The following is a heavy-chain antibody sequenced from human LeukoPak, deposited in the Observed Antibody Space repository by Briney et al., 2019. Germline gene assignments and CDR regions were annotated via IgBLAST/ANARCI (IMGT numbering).Heavy chain of an antibody. CDR1: GGSISSGDYY. CDR3: ATPWKALKWLSSGAFDI. CDR2: IYYSGST. J-gene: IGHJ3*02. Sequence: SETLSLTCTVSGGSISSGDYYWSWIRQPPGKGLEWIGYIYYSGSTYYNPSLKSRVTISVDTSKNQFSLKLSSVTAADTAVYYCATPWKALKWLSSGAFDIWGQGTMVTVSS. V-gene: IGHV4-30-4*08. D-gene: IGHD3-3*01.